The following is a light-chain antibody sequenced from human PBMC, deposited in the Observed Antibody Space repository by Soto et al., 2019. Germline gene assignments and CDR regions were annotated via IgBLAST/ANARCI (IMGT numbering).Light chain of an antibody. J-gene: IGLJ1*01. CDR1: SANIGAGYD. V-gene: IGLV1-40*01. CDR3: QTWGTGIRV. Sequence: QSVLTQPPSISGAPGQSITISCTGSSANIGAGYDVHWYQQFPGTAPKLLIHGNNDRPSGVSDRFSASKSGTSASLAITGLQAEDEADYYCQTWGTGIRVFGTGTKLTVL. CDR2: GNN.